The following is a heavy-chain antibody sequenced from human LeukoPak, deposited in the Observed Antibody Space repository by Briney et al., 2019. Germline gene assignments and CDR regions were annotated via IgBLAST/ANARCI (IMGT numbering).Heavy chain of an antibody. V-gene: IGHV3-64D*09. J-gene: IGHJ1*01. CDR3: ATYYYDSGGFHFHH. CDR2: ISDSGGST. CDR1: GFPFSSYA. D-gene: IGHD3-22*01. Sequence: GGSLRLSCSASGFPFSSYAMHWVRQAPGKGLEYVSAISDSGGSTYYADSVKGRFTISRDNSKNTLYLQMSSLRAEDTAVYYCATYYYDSGGFHFHHWGQGTLVTVSS.